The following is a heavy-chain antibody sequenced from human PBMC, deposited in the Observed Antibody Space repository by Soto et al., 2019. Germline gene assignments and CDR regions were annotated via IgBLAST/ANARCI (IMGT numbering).Heavy chain of an antibody. CDR1: GGSISQYY. CDR2: IYSGGST. J-gene: IGHJ4*02. Sequence: QVQLQESGPGLVKPSETLSLSCGVSGGSISQYYWSWIRQPAGKGLEWIGRIYSGGSTNYNPSLESRVTMSVDASKNQCSLKLSSVTAADTAVYYCARGPGGFGDFSLDYWGQGTLVTVSS. V-gene: IGHV4-4*07. D-gene: IGHD3-10*01. CDR3: ARGPGGFGDFSLDY.